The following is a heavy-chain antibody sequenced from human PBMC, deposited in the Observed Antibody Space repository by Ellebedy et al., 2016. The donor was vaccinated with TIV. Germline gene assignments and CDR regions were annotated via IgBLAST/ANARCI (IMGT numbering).Heavy chain of an antibody. D-gene: IGHD6-13*01. CDR2: IIPIFGTA. CDR3: ARVERYSTTPYYYYYGMDV. V-gene: IGHV1-69*13. CDR1: GGTFSSYA. Sequence: SVKVSXXASGGTFSSYAISWVRQAPGQGLEWMGGIIPIFGTANYAQKFQGRVTITADESTSTAYMELSSLRSEDTAVYYCARVERYSTTPYYYYYGMDVWGQGTTVTVSS. J-gene: IGHJ6*02.